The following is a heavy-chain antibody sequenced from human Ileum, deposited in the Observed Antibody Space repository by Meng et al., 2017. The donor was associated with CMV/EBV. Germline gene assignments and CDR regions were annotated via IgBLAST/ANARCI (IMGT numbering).Heavy chain of an antibody. Sequence: HVPLEEAGPGRVEPSEPLSRTCTVSGGSVTSHWWSWIRQSAGKGLEWIGRIYITGRTNYNPSLKSRVTLSIDKSKDQFSLRLNSVTAADTAVYYCTRDLLVAAAAVFDSWGQGTLVTVSS. CDR2: IYITGRT. D-gene: IGHD6-13*01. V-gene: IGHV4-4*07. CDR3: TRDLLVAAAAVFDS. J-gene: IGHJ4*02. CDR1: GGSVTSHW.